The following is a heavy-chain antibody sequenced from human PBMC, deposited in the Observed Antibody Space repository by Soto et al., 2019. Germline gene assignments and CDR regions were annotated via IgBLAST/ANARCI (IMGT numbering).Heavy chain of an antibody. V-gene: IGHV1-46*01. CDR3: ARDMGRRYCSSTSCYFPFDP. J-gene: IGHJ5*02. CDR2: INPSGGST. Sequence: ASSYVSCSPYGYTFTRYYLHWVRQAPGQGLEWMGIINPSGGSTSYAQKFQGRVTMTRDTSTSTVYMELSSLRSEDTAVYYCARDMGRRYCSSTSCYFPFDPWGQGTLVTVSS. D-gene: IGHD2-2*01. CDR1: GYTFTRYY.